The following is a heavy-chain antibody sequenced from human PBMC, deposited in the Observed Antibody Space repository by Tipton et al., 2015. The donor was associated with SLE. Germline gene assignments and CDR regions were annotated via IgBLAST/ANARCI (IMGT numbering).Heavy chain of an antibody. Sequence: GSLRLSCAASGFTFSSYEMNWVRQAPGKGLEWASYISGSGSNKYYADSVKGRFTISRDNAKNSLYLQMNSLRAEDTAVYYCARDGADWGGDAFDIWGQGTMVTVSS. D-gene: IGHD7-27*01. V-gene: IGHV3-48*03. CDR1: GFTFSSYE. CDR3: ARDGADWGGDAFDI. CDR2: ISGSGSNK. J-gene: IGHJ3*02.